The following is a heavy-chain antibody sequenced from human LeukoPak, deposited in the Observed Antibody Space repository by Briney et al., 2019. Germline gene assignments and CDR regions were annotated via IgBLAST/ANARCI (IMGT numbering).Heavy chain of an antibody. J-gene: IGHJ6*03. CDR2: IYTSGSN. CDR3: AREVADYGGYYYYHYMDV. D-gene: IGHD4-23*01. V-gene: IGHV4-4*07. Sequence: SGTLSLTCAVSGGSISSYYWSWIRQPAGKGLEWIGRIYTSGSNNYNPSLKSRVTMSVDTSKNQFSLKLSSVTAADTAMYYCAREVADYGGYYYYHYMDVWGKGTTVTISS. CDR1: GGSISSYY.